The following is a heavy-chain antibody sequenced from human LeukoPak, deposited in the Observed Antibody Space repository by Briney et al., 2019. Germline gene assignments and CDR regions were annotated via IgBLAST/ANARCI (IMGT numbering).Heavy chain of an antibody. J-gene: IGHJ4*02. CDR1: GYSFTSSG. D-gene: IGHD2-21*01. Sequence: ASVSVSCKDSGYSFTSSGISWVRQAPGQGLEWMGWISAYNGNTNYAQKLQGRDTMTTDTSTSTAYMELRSLRSDDTAVYYCAILWQRLRVGDYWGQGTLVTVSS. CDR3: AILWQRLRVGDY. CDR2: ISAYNGNT. V-gene: IGHV1-18*01.